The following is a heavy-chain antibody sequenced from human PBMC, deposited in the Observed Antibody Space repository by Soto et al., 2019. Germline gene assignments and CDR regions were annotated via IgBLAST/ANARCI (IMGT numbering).Heavy chain of an antibody. Sequence: SXNVSFKASGGTXSSYAIRLVRQAPGQGLEWMGGIIPIFGTANYAQKFQGRVTITADESTSTAYMELSSLRSEETAVYYCSTGYSSGWYGGVGMDVWGQGTTVTVSS. CDR2: IIPIFGTA. V-gene: IGHV1-69*13. J-gene: IGHJ6*02. D-gene: IGHD6-19*01. CDR3: STGYSSGWYGGVGMDV. CDR1: GGTXSSYA.